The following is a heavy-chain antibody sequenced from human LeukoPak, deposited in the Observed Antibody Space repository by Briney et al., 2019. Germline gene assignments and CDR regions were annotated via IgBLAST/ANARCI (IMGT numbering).Heavy chain of an antibody. V-gene: IGHV3-11*06. CDR2: ISSSSSYT. CDR3: ARYSSGWSRRDFDY. Sequence: PGGSLRLSCAASGFTFSNYWMHWVRQAPGKGLEWVSYISSSSSYTNYADSVKGRFTISRDNAKNSLYLQMNSLRAEDTAVYYCARYSSGWSRRDFDYWGQGTLVTVSS. CDR1: GFTFSNYW. J-gene: IGHJ4*02. D-gene: IGHD6-19*01.